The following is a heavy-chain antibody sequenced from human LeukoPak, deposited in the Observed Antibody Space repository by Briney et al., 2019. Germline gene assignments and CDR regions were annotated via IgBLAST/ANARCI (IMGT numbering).Heavy chain of an antibody. CDR2: ISDGGSRT. D-gene: IGHD6-19*01. Sequence: SGGSLRLSCAASGFTFSNYAMHWVRQAPGKGLEWVSAISDGGSRTYYADSVKGRFTISRDNSKNTLHLQMNSLRAEDTAVYYCAKDARRSSGWYFFDHWGQGTLVTVSS. V-gene: IGHV3-23*01. CDR1: GFTFSNYA. J-gene: IGHJ4*02. CDR3: AKDARRSSGWYFFDH.